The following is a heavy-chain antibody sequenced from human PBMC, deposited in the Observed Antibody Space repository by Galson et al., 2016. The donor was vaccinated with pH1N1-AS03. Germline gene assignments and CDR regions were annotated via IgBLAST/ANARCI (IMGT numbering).Heavy chain of an antibody. J-gene: IGHJ1*01. CDR1: GFTFSGYD. Sequence: SLRLSCAASGFTFSGYDMHWVRQAPGKGLEWVALSSVDGINKYYGDSVKGRFTVSRENSKNTLYLQMNSVSPDDTALYYCGNGLSTIVSGDLGQGTLVTVSS. CDR3: GNGLSTIVSGD. D-gene: IGHD2/OR15-2a*01. CDR2: SSVDGINK. V-gene: IGHV3-30*18.